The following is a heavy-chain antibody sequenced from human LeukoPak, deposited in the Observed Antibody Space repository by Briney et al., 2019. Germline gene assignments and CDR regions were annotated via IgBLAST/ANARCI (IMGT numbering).Heavy chain of an antibody. CDR1: GGSISSNY. CDR2: IYNSGST. J-gene: IGHJ6*03. V-gene: IGHV4-59*01. CDR3: ARVRVGSTGWFGESLVPPHMDV. D-gene: IGHD3-10*01. Sequence: SETLSLTCTVSGGSISSNYWSWIRQPPGKGLEWIGYIYNSGSTNYNPSLKSRVTISVDTSKNQFSLKLSSVTAADTAVYYCARVRVGSTGWFGESLVPPHMDVWGKGTTVTISS.